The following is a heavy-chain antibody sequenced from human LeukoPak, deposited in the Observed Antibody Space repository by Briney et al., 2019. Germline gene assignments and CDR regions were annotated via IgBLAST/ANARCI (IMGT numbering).Heavy chain of an antibody. J-gene: IGHJ4*02. Sequence: GASVKVSCKASGYTFTSYGISWVRQAPGQGLEWMGGIIPIFGTADYAQKFQGRVTITADESTSTAYMELSSLRSEDTAVYYCAREGTVDTAMVSPFDYWGQGTLVTVSS. D-gene: IGHD5-18*01. CDR1: GYTFTSYG. CDR3: AREGTVDTAMVSPFDY. CDR2: IIPIFGTA. V-gene: IGHV1-69*13.